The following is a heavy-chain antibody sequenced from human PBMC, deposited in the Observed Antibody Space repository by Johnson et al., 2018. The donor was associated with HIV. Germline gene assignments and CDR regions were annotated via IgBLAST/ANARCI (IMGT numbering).Heavy chain of an antibody. Sequence: QVQLVESGGGVVQPGGSLRLSCAASGFTFSSYGMHWVRQAPGKGLEWVAFIRYDGSNKYYADSVTGRFTISRDNSKNTLYLQMNSLRAEDTAVYYCAKDRGYGGNLDAFDIWGQGTMVTVSS. D-gene: IGHD4-23*01. CDR3: AKDRGYGGNLDAFDI. CDR1: GFTFSSYG. V-gene: IGHV3-30*02. CDR2: IRYDGSNK. J-gene: IGHJ3*02.